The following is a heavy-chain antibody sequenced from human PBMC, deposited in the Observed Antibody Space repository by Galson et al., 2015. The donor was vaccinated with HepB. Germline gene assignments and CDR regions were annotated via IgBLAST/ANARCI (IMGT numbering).Heavy chain of an antibody. J-gene: IGHJ3*02. CDR2: IVVGSGNT. CDR1: GFTFTSSA. CDR3: AADWRGPYYYGSGKNAFDI. Sequence: SVKVSCKASGFTFTSSAMQWVRQARGQRLEWIGWIVVGSGNTNYAQKFQERVTITRDMSTSTAYMELSSLRSEDTAVYHCAADWRGPYYYGSGKNAFDIWGQGTMVTVSS. D-gene: IGHD3-10*01. V-gene: IGHV1-58*02.